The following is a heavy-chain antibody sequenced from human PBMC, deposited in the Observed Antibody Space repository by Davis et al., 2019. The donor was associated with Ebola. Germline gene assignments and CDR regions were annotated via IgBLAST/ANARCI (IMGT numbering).Heavy chain of an antibody. D-gene: IGHD6-19*01. CDR2: INRDGTTT. J-gene: IGHJ4*02. CDR1: GFTFSNNW. CDR3: ARAYSSGWPSVDY. Sequence: PGGSLRLSCTVSGFTFSNNWMSWVRQVPGKGLVWVSSINRDGTTTTYADSVKGRFTISRDNAKNTLYLQMNSLRAEDTAVYYCARAYSSGWPSVDYWGQGTLVTVSS. V-gene: IGHV3-74*01.